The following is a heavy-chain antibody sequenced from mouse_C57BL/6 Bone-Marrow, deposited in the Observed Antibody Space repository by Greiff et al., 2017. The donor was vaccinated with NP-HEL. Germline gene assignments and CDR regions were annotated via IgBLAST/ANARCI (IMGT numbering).Heavy chain of an antibody. V-gene: IGHV1-81*01. CDR3: ARYGDYGGGDY. J-gene: IGHJ2*01. D-gene: IGHD2-4*01. Sequence: VQLQQSGAELARPGASVKLSCKASGYTFTSYGISWVKQRTGQGLEWIGEIYPRSGNTYYNEKFKGKATLTADKSSSTAYMALRSLTSEDSAVYFCARYGDYGGGDYWGQGTTLTVSS. CDR2: IYPRSGNT. CDR1: GYTFTSYG.